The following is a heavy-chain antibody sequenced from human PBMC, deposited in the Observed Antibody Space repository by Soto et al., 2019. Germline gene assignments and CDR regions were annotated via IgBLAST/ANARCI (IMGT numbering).Heavy chain of an antibody. CDR2: IWYDGSNK. CDR1: GFTFSSYG. V-gene: IGHV3-33*01. J-gene: IGHJ6*03. Sequence: GGSLRLSCAASGFTFSSYGMHWVRQAPGKGLEWVAVIWYDGSNKYHADSVKGRFTISRDNSKNTLYLQMNSLRAEDTAVYYCAGVSNWNRTSVTYYYYYMDVWGKGTTVTVSS. D-gene: IGHD1-1*01. CDR3: AGVSNWNRTSVTYYYYYMDV.